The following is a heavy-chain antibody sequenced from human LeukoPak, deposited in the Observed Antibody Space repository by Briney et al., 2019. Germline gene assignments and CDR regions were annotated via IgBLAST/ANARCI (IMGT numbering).Heavy chain of an antibody. Sequence: SQPLSLTCAISGDSVTSNTAPWNWIRQSPSRGLEWLGRTYYRSKWYYDYAVSVKSRITINPDTSRNQFSLQLDSVTPEDPAVYYCARGGVRTGFDPWGQGTLVTVSS. CDR2: TYYRSKWYY. CDR3: ARGGVRTGFDP. CDR1: GDSVTSNTAP. V-gene: IGHV6-1*01. D-gene: IGHD1-1*01. J-gene: IGHJ5*02.